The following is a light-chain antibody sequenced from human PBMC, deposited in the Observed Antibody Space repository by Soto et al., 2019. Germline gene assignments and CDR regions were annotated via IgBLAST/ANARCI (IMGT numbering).Light chain of an antibody. V-gene: IGKV2-30*01. J-gene: IGKJ5*01. CDR3: MQVTHWLLIT. CDR2: KVS. Sequence: QTSLPPHVIRGQPETIRSKASQSGVYSDGNTYLNWFQQRPGQSPRRLIDKVSNRDSGVPDRFSGSGSGTDFTLKSSRVEVEDVGVYYCMQVTHWLLITLGQGTRLEIK. CDR1: QSGVYSDGNTY.